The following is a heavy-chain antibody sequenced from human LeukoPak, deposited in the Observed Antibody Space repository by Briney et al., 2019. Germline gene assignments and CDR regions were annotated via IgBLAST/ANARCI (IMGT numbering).Heavy chain of an antibody. CDR2: ISWNSGSI. J-gene: IGHJ4*02. CDR1: GFTFDDYA. D-gene: IGHD6-13*01. V-gene: IGHV3-9*01. Sequence: GRSLRLSCAASGFTFDDYAMHWVRQAPGKGLEWVSGISWNSGSIGYADSVKGRFTISRDNAKNSLYLQMNSLRAEDTALYYCAKEDIAAAGTMDYWGQGTLVTVSS. CDR3: AKEDIAAAGTMDY.